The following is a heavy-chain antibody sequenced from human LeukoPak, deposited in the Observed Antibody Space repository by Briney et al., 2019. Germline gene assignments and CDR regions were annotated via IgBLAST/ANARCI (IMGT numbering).Heavy chain of an antibody. V-gene: IGHV3-23*01. CDR3: AKKLDRDVTYYDFWSGYAFAY. CDR2: ISRSSGST. Sequence: PGGSLSLSCAASGITFSSYAMSWVRQAPGKGLEWVSAISRSSGSTYYADSVKGRFTISRDNSKHTLYLQMNSLRAEDTAVYYCAKKLDRDVTYYDFWSGYAFAYWGQGTLVTVSS. CDR1: GITFSSYA. J-gene: IGHJ4*02. D-gene: IGHD3-3*01.